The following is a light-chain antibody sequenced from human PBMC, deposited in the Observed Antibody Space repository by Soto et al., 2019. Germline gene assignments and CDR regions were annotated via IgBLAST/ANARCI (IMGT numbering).Light chain of an antibody. CDR3: SSFTTYNTRV. V-gene: IGLV2-14*01. CDR2: EVN. CDR1: NSDVGAYNF. J-gene: IGLJ1*01. Sequence: QSVLTQPACVSGSPGQSIAISCTGTNSDVGAYNFVSWYQQYPGKAPKLIIHEVNNRPSGVSDRFSGSKSGNTASLTISGLQADDEADYYCSSFTTYNTRVFGTGTKVTVL.